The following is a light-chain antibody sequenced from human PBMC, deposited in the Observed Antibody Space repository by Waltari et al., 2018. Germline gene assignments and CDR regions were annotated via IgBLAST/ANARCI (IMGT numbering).Light chain of an antibody. V-gene: IGKV1-5*03. CDR2: KAS. Sequence: DIQMTQSPSTLSASVGHRVTITCRTSQNINSWLAWYQQKPGKAPKLLIYKASSLESGVPSRFSGSGSGTEFTLTITSLQPDDFATYFCQHYNNYSPWTFGQGTKVEVK. CDR1: QNINSW. J-gene: IGKJ1*01. CDR3: QHYNNYSPWT.